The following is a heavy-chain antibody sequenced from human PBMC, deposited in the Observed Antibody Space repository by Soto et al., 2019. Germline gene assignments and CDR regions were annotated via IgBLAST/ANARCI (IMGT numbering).Heavy chain of an antibody. J-gene: IGHJ4*02. CDR1: GFSLSSSGVG. D-gene: IGHD6-6*01. V-gene: IGHV2-5*02. Sequence: QITLKESGPTLVKPTQTLTLTCTFSGFSLSSSGVGVGGIRQPQGKALESLALIYWDDDKRYSPSLKSRLTITKDTSKNQVVLTLINMDPVDTGTYYCAYRRRSTTSARAFAYWGQGALVTVSS. CDR3: AYRRRSTTSARAFAY. CDR2: IYWDDDK.